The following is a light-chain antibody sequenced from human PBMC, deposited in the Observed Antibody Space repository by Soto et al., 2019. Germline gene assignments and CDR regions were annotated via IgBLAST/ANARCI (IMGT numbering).Light chain of an antibody. CDR2: EAS. CDR1: ISDIGTYNL. J-gene: IGLJ2*01. CDR3: CSYASSNTLV. V-gene: IGLV2-23*01. Sequence: QSVLTQPASVSGSPGQSITISCTGSISDIGTYNLVSWLQQHPGKAPKLMIYEASKRPSGVSNRFSGSKSGNTASLTISGLQAEDEADYYCCSYASSNTLVVGGGTK.